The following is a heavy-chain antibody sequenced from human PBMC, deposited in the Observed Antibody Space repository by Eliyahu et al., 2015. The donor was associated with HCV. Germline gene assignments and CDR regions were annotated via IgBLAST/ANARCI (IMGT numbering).Heavy chain of an antibody. CDR3: AKDPKWELHYFDY. D-gene: IGHD1-26*01. V-gene: IGHV3-30*18. J-gene: IGHJ4*02. CDR2: ISYDGSNK. Sequence: QVQLVESGGGVVQPGRSLRLSCXAXXFTXSSXGMHWVRQAPGKGLEWVAVISYDGSNKYYADSVKGRFTISRDNSKNTLYLQMNSLRAEDTAVYYCAKDPKWELHYFDYWGQGTLVTVSS. CDR1: XFTXSSXG.